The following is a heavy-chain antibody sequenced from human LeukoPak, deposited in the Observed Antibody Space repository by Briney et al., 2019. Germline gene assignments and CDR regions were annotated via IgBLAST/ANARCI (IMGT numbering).Heavy chain of an antibody. CDR1: GGSISSGDYY. CDR3: ASGYGDYGNDY. CDR2: INHSGST. Sequence: SQTLSLTCTVSGGSISSGDYYWSWIRQPPGKGLEWIGEINHSGSTNYNPSLKSRVTISVDTSKNQFSLKLSSVTAADTAVYYCASGYGDYGNDYWGQGTLVTVSS. D-gene: IGHD4-17*01. V-gene: IGHV4-30-4*08. J-gene: IGHJ4*02.